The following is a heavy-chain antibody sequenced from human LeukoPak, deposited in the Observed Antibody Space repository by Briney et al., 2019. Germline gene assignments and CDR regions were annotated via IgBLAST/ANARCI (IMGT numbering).Heavy chain of an antibody. CDR1: GGSFSGYY. Sequence: SETLSLTCAVYGGSFSGYYWSWSRQPPGKGLEWIGEINHSGSTNYNPSLKNRVTKSVGTSKNSFSRKPSSVTPARTAVNYCARAAAGILVKPRYGMDVWGQRTTVTVSS. CDR3: ARAAAGILVKPRYGMDV. J-gene: IGHJ6*01. CDR2: INHSGST. V-gene: IGHV4-34*01. D-gene: IGHD6-13*01.